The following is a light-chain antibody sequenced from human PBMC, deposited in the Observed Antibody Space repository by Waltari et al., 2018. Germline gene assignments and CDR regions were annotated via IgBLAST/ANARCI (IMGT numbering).Light chain of an antibody. CDR1: SSDFGSSNL. Sequence: QSALTQPASVSGSPGQSITTPCPATSSDFGSSNLLSWYLQHPGKAPKLIIYEVTKRPSGVSNRFSGSKSGNTASLTISGLQAEDEADYYCYSYAGGRVFGTGTKVTVL. V-gene: IGLV2-23*02. CDR2: EVT. CDR3: YSYAGGRV. J-gene: IGLJ1*01.